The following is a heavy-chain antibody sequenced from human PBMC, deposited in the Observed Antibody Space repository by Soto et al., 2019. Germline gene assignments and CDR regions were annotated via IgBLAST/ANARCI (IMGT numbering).Heavy chain of an antibody. CDR1: GFTFSSYV. Sequence: HPGGSLRLSCVASGFTFSSYVIHWVRQAPGKGLEWVALISTDGTEKHYPGSVRGRFTISRDNSKNTLYLQMNSLRTEDTAVYYCLKVGGTLLTAVNSPFDIWGPGTKATVSS. J-gene: IGHJ3*02. D-gene: IGHD6-19*01. CDR2: ISTDGTEK. CDR3: LKVGGTLLTAVNSPFDI. V-gene: IGHV3-30*14.